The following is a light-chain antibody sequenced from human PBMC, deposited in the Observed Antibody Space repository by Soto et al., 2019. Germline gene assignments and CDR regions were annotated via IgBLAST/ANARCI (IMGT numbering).Light chain of an antibody. CDR1: QSVSSIY. V-gene: IGKV3-20*01. CDR3: QQFGTSPPST. CDR2: GAS. J-gene: IGKJ5*01. Sequence: EIVLTQSPGTLSLSPGERATLSCRASQSVSSIYLAWYQQKPGQAPRLLIYGASSRATGIPDRFSGSGSGTDFTLTISRLEPEDFAVYYCQQFGTSPPSTVGQGTRLEIK.